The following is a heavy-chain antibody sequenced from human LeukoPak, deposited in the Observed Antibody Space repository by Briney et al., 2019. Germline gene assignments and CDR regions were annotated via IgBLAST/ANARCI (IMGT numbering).Heavy chain of an antibody. D-gene: IGHD6-19*01. CDR1: GGYINSHY. J-gene: IGHJ4*02. CDR2: IYYTGKN. Sequence: PSETLSLTCAVSGGYINSHYWGWIRQPPGKGLQWIGDIYYTGKNNYNPSLKSRVTISLDTSKDHLSLNLTSVVAADTAIYYCVRRDTGWNYFDYWGQGILVTVSS. V-gene: IGHV4-59*08. CDR3: VRRDTGWNYFDY.